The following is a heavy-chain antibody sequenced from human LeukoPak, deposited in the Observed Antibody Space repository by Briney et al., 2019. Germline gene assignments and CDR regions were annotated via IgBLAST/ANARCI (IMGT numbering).Heavy chain of an antibody. V-gene: IGHV3-30*18. D-gene: IGHD6-6*01. CDR1: GFSLSNYD. J-gene: IGHJ4*02. CDR3: AKGSWYGSSSDADY. CDR2: MSRDGSNK. Sequence: AGGSLRLSCAASGFSLSNYDMHWVRQAPGKGLEWVAVMSRDGSNKYYVDSVEGRFTVSRDSSKNTLYLQMDSLRTEDTAVYYCAKGSWYGSSSDADYWGQGTLVTVSS.